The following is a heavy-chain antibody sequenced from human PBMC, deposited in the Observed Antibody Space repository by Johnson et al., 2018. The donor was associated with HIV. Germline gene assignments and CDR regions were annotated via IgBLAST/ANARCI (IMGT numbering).Heavy chain of an antibody. CDR3: ARWGSMIEAAFDI. D-gene: IGHD3-22*01. V-gene: IGHV3-33*01. CDR1: GFTFSNYG. J-gene: IGHJ3*02. Sequence: QVQLVESGGGVVQPGGSLRLSCAASGFTFSNYGMHWVRQAPGKGLEWVALIWRDGTNEYYADSVKGRFTISRDNSKNTLYLQMNSLRAEDTALYYCARWGSMIEAAFDIWGQGTMVTVSS. CDR2: IWRDGTNE.